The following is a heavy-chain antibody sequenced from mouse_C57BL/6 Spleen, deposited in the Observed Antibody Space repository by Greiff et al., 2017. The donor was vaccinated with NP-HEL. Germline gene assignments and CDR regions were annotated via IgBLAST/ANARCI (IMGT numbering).Heavy chain of an antibody. V-gene: IGHV1-4*01. CDR3: AMPNWDVGYFDV. CDR2: INPSSGYT. CDR1: GYTFTSYT. J-gene: IGHJ1*03. Sequence: QVQLQQSGAELARPGASVEMSCNASGYTFTSYTMHWVKQRPGQGLEWIGYINPSSGYTKYNQKFKDKATLTADKSSSTAYMQLSSLTSEDSAVYYCAMPNWDVGYFDVWGTGTTVTVSS. D-gene: IGHD4-1*02.